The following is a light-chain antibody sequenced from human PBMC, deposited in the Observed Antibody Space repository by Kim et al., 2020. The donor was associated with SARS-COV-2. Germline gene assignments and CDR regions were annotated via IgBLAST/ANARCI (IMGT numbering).Light chain of an antibody. CDR1: QTIRSNY. V-gene: IGKV3-20*01. J-gene: IGKJ1*01. CDR3: QQYGSSPRT. Sequence: PGQRATLSCRASQTIRSNYLAWYQQKPGQTPRLLIYGASNRATGFPDRFSGSGSGTDFILTISRLEPEDFAVYYCQQYGSSPRTFGQGTKVDIK. CDR2: GAS.